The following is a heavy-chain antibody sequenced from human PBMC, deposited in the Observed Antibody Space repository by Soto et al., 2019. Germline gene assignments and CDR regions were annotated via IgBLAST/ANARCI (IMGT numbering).Heavy chain of an antibody. V-gene: IGHV1-69*04. Sequence: SVKVSCKASGCTFTSYGISWVRQAPGQGLEWMGRIIPILGIANYAQKFQGRVTITADKSTSTAYMELSSLRSEDTAVYYCAARYCSSTSCYPNWFDPWGQGTLVTVSS. CDR2: IIPILGIA. CDR1: GCTFTSYG. D-gene: IGHD2-2*01. CDR3: AARYCSSTSCYPNWFDP. J-gene: IGHJ5*02.